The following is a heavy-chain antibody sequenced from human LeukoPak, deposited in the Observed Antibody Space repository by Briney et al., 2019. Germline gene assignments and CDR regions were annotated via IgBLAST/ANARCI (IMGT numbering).Heavy chain of an antibody. J-gene: IGHJ4*02. CDR3: AKDSGWLRFHY. V-gene: IGHV3-23*01. D-gene: IGHD5-12*01. CDR2: ISPSGDIT. Sequence: GGSLRLSCAGYGFTFSNHGMDWVRQAAGKGLEWVSGISPSGDITYYVDSVKGRFTISRDNSKNTFYLQMNSLRAEDTAVYYCAKDSGWLRFHYWGQGTLVTVSS. CDR1: GFTFSNHG.